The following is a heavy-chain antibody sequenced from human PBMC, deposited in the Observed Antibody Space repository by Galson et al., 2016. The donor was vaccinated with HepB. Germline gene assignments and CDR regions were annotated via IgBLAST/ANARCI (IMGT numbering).Heavy chain of an antibody. Sequence: TLSLTCALSGGSISSSNWWSWVRQPPGKGLEWIGEIYHSGSTNYNPSLKSRVTISVDKSKNQFSLKLSSVTAADTAVYYCARDKKLSGIAAAWYYGMDVWGQGTTVSVSS. J-gene: IGHJ6*02. CDR1: GGSISSSNW. V-gene: IGHV4-4*02. CDR3: ARDKKLSGIAAAWYYGMDV. CDR2: IYHSGST. D-gene: IGHD6-13*01.